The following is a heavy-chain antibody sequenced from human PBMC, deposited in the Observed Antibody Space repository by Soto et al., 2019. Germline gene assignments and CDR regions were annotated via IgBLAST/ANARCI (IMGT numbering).Heavy chain of an antibody. CDR2: IYYSGST. CDR1: GGSISSYY. J-gene: IGHJ4*02. CDR3: ARDSNGGIDY. D-gene: IGHD1-1*01. V-gene: IGHV4-59*01. Sequence: SETLCLTCTVSGGSISSYYWSWIRQPPGKGLEWIGYIYYSGSTNYNPSLKSRVTTSVDTSKNQFSLKLSSVTAADTAVYYCARDSNGGIDYWGQGTLVTVSS.